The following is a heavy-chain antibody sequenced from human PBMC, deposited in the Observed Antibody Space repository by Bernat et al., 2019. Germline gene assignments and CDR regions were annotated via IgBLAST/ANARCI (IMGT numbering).Heavy chain of an antibody. CDR3: ARAGGVDVPHGAFDI. J-gene: IGHJ3*02. V-gene: IGHV1-2*04. D-gene: IGHD3-3*01. CDR2: INTNSGGT. CDR1: GYTFTGYY. Sequence: QVQLVQSGAEVKKPGASVKVSCKASGYTFTGYYMHWVRQAPGQGLERMGWINTNSGGTNYAQKFQGWVTMTRDTSISTAYMELSRLRSDDTTVYYCARAGGVDVPHGAFDIWGQGTMVTVSS.